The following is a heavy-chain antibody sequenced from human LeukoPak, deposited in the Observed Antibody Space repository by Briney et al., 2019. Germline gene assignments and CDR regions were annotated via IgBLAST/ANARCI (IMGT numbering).Heavy chain of an antibody. CDR2: IIPILGIA. CDR1: GGTFSSYA. J-gene: IGHJ4*02. D-gene: IGHD3-3*01. Sequence: SVKVSCKASGGTFSSYAISWVRQAPGQGLEWMGRIIPILGIANYAQKFQGRVTITADKSTSTAYMELSSLRSEDTAVYYCASSTYYDFWSGPNYFDYWGQGTLVTVSS. V-gene: IGHV1-69*04. CDR3: ASSTYYDFWSGPNYFDY.